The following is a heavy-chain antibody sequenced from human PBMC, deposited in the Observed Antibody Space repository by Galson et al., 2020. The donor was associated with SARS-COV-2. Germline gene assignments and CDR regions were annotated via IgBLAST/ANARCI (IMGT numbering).Heavy chain of an antibody. V-gene: IGHV3-74*03. Sequence: TGGSLRLSCAASGFTFNDYWMQWVRLPPGQGLMWISRIKTDGKSTTYADSVKGRFTISRDNAKNTLYLQMNSLRAEDTAVYYCARETYHSGKYFTDFWGQGTLVTVSS. CDR2: IKTDGKST. J-gene: IGHJ4*02. CDR3: ARETYHSGKYFTDF. D-gene: IGHD3-10*01. CDR1: GFTFNDYW.